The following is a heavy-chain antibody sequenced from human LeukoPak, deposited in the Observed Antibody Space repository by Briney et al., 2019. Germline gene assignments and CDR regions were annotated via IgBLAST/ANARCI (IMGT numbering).Heavy chain of an antibody. CDR1: GFTFSSYA. CDR3: ATDPSDCSSTSCLGY. V-gene: IGHV3-30-3*01. Sequence: GGSLRLSCAASGFTFSSYAMHWVRQAPGKGLEWVAVISYDGSNKYYADSVKGRFTISRDNSKNTLYLQMNSLRAEDTAVYYCATDPSDCSSTSCLGYWGQGTLVTVSS. D-gene: IGHD2-2*01. J-gene: IGHJ4*02. CDR2: ISYDGSNK.